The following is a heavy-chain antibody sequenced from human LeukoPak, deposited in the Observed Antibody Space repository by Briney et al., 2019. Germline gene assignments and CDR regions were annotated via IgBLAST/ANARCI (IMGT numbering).Heavy chain of an antibody. J-gene: IGHJ3*02. CDR1: GYSISSGYY. CDR2: IYHSGST. Sequence: SETLSLTCTVSGYSISSGYYWGWIRQPPGEGVEWIGSIYHSGSTYYNPSLKSRVTISVDTSKNQFSLKLSSVTAADTAVYYCARRYNWNDGDAFDIWGQGTMVTVSS. V-gene: IGHV4-38-2*02. CDR3: ARRYNWNDGDAFDI. D-gene: IGHD1-1*01.